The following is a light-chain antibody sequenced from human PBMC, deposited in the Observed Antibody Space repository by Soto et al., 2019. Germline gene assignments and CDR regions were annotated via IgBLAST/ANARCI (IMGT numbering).Light chain of an antibody. CDR1: QSVTTY. CDR2: DAS. Sequence: PDERATLSCRASQSVTTYLAWYRQNPGQAPRLLIYDASKRATGIPARFSGSGSGTDFTLTISSLEPEDFAVYYCQQRSNWPGTFGGGTKVDIK. CDR3: QQRSNWPGT. V-gene: IGKV3-11*01. J-gene: IGKJ4*01.